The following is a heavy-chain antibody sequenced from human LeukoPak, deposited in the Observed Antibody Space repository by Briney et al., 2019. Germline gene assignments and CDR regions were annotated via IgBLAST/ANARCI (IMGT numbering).Heavy chain of an antibody. Sequence: ASVKVSCKASGGTFISYAIRWVRQAHGQGHEWVGRINPIFGRVNYAQKFQGRVTITTDESTSTAYMELSSLRSEDTAVYYCARDPNYYDSSGPTYWGQGTLVTVSS. D-gene: IGHD3-22*01. CDR2: INPIFGRV. V-gene: IGHV1-69*05. CDR1: GGTFISYA. J-gene: IGHJ4*02. CDR3: ARDPNYYDSSGPTY.